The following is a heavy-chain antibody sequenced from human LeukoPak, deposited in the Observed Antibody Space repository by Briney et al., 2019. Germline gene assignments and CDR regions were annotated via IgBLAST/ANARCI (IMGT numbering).Heavy chain of an antibody. Sequence: SETLSLTCTVSGGSISSYYWSWVRQPPGKGLEWIGYIYYSGSTNYNPSLKSRVTISVDTSKNQFSLNLSSVTAADTAVYYCARGDVVVVPAAILTYYYXXDVWGKGTTVTVSS. CDR2: IYYSGST. V-gene: IGHV4-59*01. J-gene: IGHJ6*03. CDR1: GGSISSYY. CDR3: ARGDVVVVPAAILTYYYXXDV. D-gene: IGHD2-2*02.